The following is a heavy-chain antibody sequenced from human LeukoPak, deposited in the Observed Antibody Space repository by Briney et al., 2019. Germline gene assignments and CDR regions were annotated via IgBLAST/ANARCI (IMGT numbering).Heavy chain of an antibody. J-gene: IGHJ4*02. V-gene: IGHV3-23*01. CDR2: ISGSDGNT. D-gene: IGHD6-25*01. CDR1: GFTFSNYA. Sequence: GGSLRLSCAASGFTFSNYAMSWVRQAPGKGLEWVSTISGSDGNTYYADSVTGRFTISRDNSKNTLYLQMNSLRVEDTAVYYCGRDLIGTAASWDCWGQGTLVTVSS. CDR3: GRDLIGTAASWDC.